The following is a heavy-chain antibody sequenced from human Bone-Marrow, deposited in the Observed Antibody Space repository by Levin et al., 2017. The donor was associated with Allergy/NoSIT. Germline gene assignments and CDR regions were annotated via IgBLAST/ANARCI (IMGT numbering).Heavy chain of an antibody. CDR2: ISYDGSNK. J-gene: IGHJ3*02. CDR1: GFTFSSYA. D-gene: IGHD2-15*01. V-gene: IGHV3-30-3*01. Sequence: GESLKISCAASGFTFSSYAMHWVRQAPGKGLEWVAVISYDGSNKYYADSVKGRFTISRDNSKNTLYLQMNSLRAEDTAVYYCASKYCSGGSCYSHAFDIWGQGTMVTVSS. CDR3: ASKYCSGGSCYSHAFDI.